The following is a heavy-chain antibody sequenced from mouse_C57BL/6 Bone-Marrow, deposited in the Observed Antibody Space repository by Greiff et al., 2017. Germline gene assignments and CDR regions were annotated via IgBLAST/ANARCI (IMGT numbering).Heavy chain of an antibody. D-gene: IGHD4-1*01. V-gene: IGHV3-6*01. CDR1: GYSITSGYY. CDR2: ISYDGSN. J-gene: IGHJ2*01. Sequence: DVHLVESGPGLVKPSQSLSLTCSVTGYSITSGYYWNWIRQFPGNKLEWMGYISYDGSNNYNPSLKNRISITRDTSKNQFFLKLNSVTTEDTATYYCARDNWDYFDYWGQGTTRTVSS. CDR3: ARDNWDYFDY.